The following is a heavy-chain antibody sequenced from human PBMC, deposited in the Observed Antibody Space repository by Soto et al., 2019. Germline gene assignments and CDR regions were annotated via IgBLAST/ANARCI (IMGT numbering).Heavy chain of an antibody. CDR2: IDPSDSYA. V-gene: IGHV5-10-1*01. J-gene: IGHJ6*02. D-gene: IGHD1-26*01. CDR3: ARLAIRELGATYGMDV. Sequence: GESLKISCKGSGYSFTSYWISWVRQMPGKGLEWMGRIDPSDSYANYSPSFQGHVTISADKSISTAYLQWSSLKAPDTAMYYCARLAIRELGATYGMDVWGQGTTVTVSS. CDR1: GYSFTSYW.